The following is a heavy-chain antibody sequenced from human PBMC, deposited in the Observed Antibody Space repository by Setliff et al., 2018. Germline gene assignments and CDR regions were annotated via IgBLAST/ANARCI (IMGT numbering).Heavy chain of an antibody. CDR1: GGSISSGSYY. D-gene: IGHD3-3*01. CDR2: IYTRGST. V-gene: IGHV4-61*02. Sequence: SETLSLTCTVSGGSISSGSYYWSWIRQPAGKGLEWIGRIYTRGSTNYNPSLKSRISISIDTSKNQFSLNLSSVTAADTAVYYCARDQDFWSGYYRASHYMDVWGKGTTVTVSS. CDR3: ARDQDFWSGYYRASHYMDV. J-gene: IGHJ6*03.